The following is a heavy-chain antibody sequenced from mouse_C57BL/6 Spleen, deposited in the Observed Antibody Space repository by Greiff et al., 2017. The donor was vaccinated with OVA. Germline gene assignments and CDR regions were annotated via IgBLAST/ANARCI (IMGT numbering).Heavy chain of an antibody. CDR1: GYSITSGYY. J-gene: IGHJ4*01. V-gene: IGHV3-6*01. CDR3: ARDPGYGYEDYAMDY. Sequence: VQLKQSGPGLVKPSQSLSLTCSVTGYSITSGYYWNWIRQFPGNKLEWMGYISYDGSNNYNPSLKNRISITRDTSKNQFFLKLNSVTTEDTATYYCARDPGYGYEDYAMDYWGQGTSVTVSS. CDR2: ISYDGSN. D-gene: IGHD2-2*01.